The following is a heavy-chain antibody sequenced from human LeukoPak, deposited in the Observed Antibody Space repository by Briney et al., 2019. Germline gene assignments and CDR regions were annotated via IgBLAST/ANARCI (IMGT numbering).Heavy chain of an antibody. CDR1: GFTFSSYG. J-gene: IGHJ6*03. V-gene: IGHV3-23*01. Sequence: GGSLRLSCAASGFTFSSYGMSWVRQAPGKGLEWVSGISGSGGSTYYADSVKGRFTISRDNSKNTLYLQMNSLRAEDTAVYYCAKEVAAAGTSYYYYCMDVWGKGTTVTVSS. D-gene: IGHD6-13*01. CDR3: AKEVAAAGTSYYYYCMDV. CDR2: ISGSGGST.